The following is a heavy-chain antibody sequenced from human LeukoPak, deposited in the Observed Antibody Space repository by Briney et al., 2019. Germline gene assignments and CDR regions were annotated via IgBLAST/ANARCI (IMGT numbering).Heavy chain of an antibody. J-gene: IGHJ4*02. CDR3: AKGSATWGFDS. Sequence: GGSLRLSCAASGFAFSNYNMHWVRQAPGKGLEWVAFIFYEESKKSYSGSVKGRFTISRDISKSTLYLQMNGLRAEDTAVYYCAKGSATWGFDSWGQGTLVTVSS. D-gene: IGHD3-16*01. CDR2: IFYEESKK. V-gene: IGHV3-30*02. CDR1: GFAFSNYN.